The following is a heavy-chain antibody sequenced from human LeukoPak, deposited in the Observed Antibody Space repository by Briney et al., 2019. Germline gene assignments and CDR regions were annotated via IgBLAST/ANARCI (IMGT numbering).Heavy chain of an antibody. V-gene: IGHV3-21*01. D-gene: IGHD3-3*01. Sequence: KAGGSLRLSCAASGFTFSSYSMNWVRQAPGKGLEWVSSISSSSSYIYYADSVKGRFTISRDNAKNSLYLQMNSLRAEDTAVYYCARDQDTRGRTYYDFWSGYYTGIYYYYYMDVWGKGTTVTVSS. CDR2: ISSSSSYI. CDR3: ARDQDTRGRTYYDFWSGYYTGIYYYYYMDV. J-gene: IGHJ6*03. CDR1: GFTFSSYS.